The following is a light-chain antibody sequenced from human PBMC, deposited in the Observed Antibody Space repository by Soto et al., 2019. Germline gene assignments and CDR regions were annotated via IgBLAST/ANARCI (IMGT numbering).Light chain of an antibody. CDR1: SSDVGGYNY. Sequence: QSVLTQPASVSGSHGQSITISCTGTSSDVGGYNYVSWYQQRPGKAPKLMIYDVSNRPSGVSNRFSGSKSGNTASLTISGLQAEDEADYYCSSYTSSSTLFVFGTGTKVTVL. CDR3: SSYTSSSTLFV. V-gene: IGLV2-14*01. J-gene: IGLJ1*01. CDR2: DVS.